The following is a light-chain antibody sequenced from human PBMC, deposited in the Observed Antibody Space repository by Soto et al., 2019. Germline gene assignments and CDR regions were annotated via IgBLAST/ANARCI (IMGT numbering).Light chain of an antibody. CDR1: SSSVGAGYE. Sequence: QSVLRHPPSVSGAPGHRVTISCSGTSSSVGAGYEVHWYHQLPGTAPKLVVSGNGNRPSGVPDRLSASKSGTSASLAITGLQAEDEGHYYCQSYDKRLTDYVFGTGTKVTVL. V-gene: IGLV1-40*01. J-gene: IGLJ1*01. CDR2: GNG. CDR3: QSYDKRLTDYV.